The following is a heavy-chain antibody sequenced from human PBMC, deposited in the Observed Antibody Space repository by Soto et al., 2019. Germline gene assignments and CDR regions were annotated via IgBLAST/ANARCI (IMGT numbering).Heavy chain of an antibody. V-gene: IGHV4-59*01. J-gene: IGHJ5*02. CDR1: GGSISSYY. CDR2: IYYSGST. D-gene: IGHD1-7*01. Sequence: PXETLSLTCTVSGGSISSYYWSWIRQPPGKGLEWIGYIYYSGSTNYNPSLKSRVTISVDTSKNQFSLKLSSVTAADTAVYYCARGELELRKVWFDPWGQGTLVTVSS. CDR3: ARGELELRKVWFDP.